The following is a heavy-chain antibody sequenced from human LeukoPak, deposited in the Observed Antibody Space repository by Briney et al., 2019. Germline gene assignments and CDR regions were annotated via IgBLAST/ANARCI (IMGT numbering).Heavy chain of an antibody. J-gene: IGHJ5*02. V-gene: IGHV1-8*01. D-gene: IGHD4-17*01. CDR2: MNPNSGNT. CDR1: GYTFTSYD. Sequence: ASVKVSCKASGYTFTSYDINWVRQATGQGLEWMGWMNPNSGNTGYAQKFQGRVTMTRDTSISTAYMELSRLRSDDTAVYYCARDSSMTTVTANWFDPWGQGTLVTVSS. CDR3: ARDSSMTTVTANWFDP.